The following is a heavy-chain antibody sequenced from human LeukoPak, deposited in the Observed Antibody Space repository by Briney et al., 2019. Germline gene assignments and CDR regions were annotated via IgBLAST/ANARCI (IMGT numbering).Heavy chain of an antibody. CDR1: GGSISTYY. V-gene: IGHV4-59*01. CDR3: AARNY. J-gene: IGHJ4*02. D-gene: IGHD1-14*01. Sequence: SETLSLTCTVSGGSISTYYWSWIRQPPGKGLEWIGFIHFTGSTDYNPSLKSRATVSVDMSKNQLSLILNSLTAADTAVYYCAARNYWGQGTLVTVPS. CDR2: IHFTGST.